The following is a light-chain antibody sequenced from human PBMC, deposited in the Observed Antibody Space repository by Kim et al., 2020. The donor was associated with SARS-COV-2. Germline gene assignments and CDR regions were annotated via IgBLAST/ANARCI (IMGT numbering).Light chain of an antibody. Sequence: QSITISCTGTSSDVGGYKYVSWYQQHPGKAPKLMIYDVSDRPSGVSNRFSGSKSGNTASLTISGLQAEDEADYYCSSYTSSRTNYVFGTGTKVTVL. CDR1: SSDVGGYKY. V-gene: IGLV2-14*03. CDR2: DVS. J-gene: IGLJ1*01. CDR3: SSYTSSRTNYV.